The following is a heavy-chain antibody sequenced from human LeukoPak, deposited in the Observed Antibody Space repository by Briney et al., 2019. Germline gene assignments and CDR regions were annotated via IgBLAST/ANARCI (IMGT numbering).Heavy chain of an antibody. CDR2: IYYSGRT. CDR3: ARFFHSSGWPLDY. Sequence: PSETLSLTCTVSGGSISSNSYYWGWIRQPPGKGLEWIGRIYYSGRTYYNPSRKIRVTISVDTSKNQFSLKLSSVTAADTAVYYCARFFHSSGWPLDYWGQGTLVPVSS. D-gene: IGHD6-19*01. V-gene: IGHV4-39*07. J-gene: IGHJ4*02. CDR1: GGSISSNSYY.